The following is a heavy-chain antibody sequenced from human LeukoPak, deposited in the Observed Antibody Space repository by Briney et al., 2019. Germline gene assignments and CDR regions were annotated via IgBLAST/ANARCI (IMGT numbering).Heavy chain of an antibody. CDR1: GGTFTSYD. CDR2: MNPNSGNT. CDR3: ARWATVTTNYGMDV. Sequence: GASVKVSCKASGGTFTSYDINWVRQATGQGLEWMGWMNPNSGNTGYAQKFQGRVTMTRNTSISTAYMELSSLRSEDTAVYYCARWATVTTNYGMDVWGQGTTVTVSS. V-gene: IGHV1-8*01. D-gene: IGHD4-17*01. J-gene: IGHJ6*02.